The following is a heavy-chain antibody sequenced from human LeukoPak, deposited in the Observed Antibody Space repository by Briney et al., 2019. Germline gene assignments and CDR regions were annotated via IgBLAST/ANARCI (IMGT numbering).Heavy chain of an antibody. J-gene: IGHJ3*02. V-gene: IGHV3-7*03. CDR2: IKNDGTVK. CDR1: GFTFSYHW. Sequence: GGSLRLSCAASGFTFSYHWMTWVRQAPGKGLEWVANIKNDGTVKNYVDSVKGRFTISRDNAKNSLYLQMNSLRAEDTALYYCAKDMAFDIWGQGTMVTVSS. CDR3: AKDMAFDI.